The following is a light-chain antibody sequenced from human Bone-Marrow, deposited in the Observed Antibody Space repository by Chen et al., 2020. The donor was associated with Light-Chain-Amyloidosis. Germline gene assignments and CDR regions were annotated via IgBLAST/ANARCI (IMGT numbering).Light chain of an antibody. CDR1: QTISSNY. V-gene: IGKV3-20*01. J-gene: IGKJ4*01. CDR3: QQYGTSPLT. Sequence: EIVLTQSPGTLPLSPGEGATLSCRASQTISSNYLTWYQQKFGQAPRLLIYGSSSRATGIPDRFTDSGSGTDFTRTINRLEPEDFAMYYCQQYGTSPLTYGGGTKVEIK. CDR2: GSS.